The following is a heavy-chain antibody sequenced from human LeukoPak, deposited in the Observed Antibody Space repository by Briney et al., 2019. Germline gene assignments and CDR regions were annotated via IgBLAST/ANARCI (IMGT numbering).Heavy chain of an antibody. CDR2: ISGSGGST. J-gene: IGHJ4*02. CDR1: GFTFSSYA. Sequence: GGSLRLSCAASGFTFSSYAMSWVRQAPGKGLEWVSAISGSGGSTYYADSVKGRFTISRDNSKNTLYLQMNSLRAEDTAVYYCAKDFSYYYDSSGYHYWGQGTLVTVSS. V-gene: IGHV3-23*01. D-gene: IGHD3-22*01. CDR3: AKDFSYYYDSSGYHY.